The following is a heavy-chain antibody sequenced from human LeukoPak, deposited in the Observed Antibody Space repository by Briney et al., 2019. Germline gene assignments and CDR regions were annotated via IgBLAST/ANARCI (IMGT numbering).Heavy chain of an antibody. CDR3: ARQLGRDY. J-gene: IGHJ4*02. Sequence: SETLSLTCTVSGGSISSSSYYWGWIRQPPGKGLEWIGSIYYSGSTYYNPSLKSRVTISVDTSKNQFSLKLSSVTAADTAVYYCARQLGRDYWGQGTLVTVSS. D-gene: IGHD6-13*01. V-gene: IGHV4-39*01. CDR1: GGSISSSSYY. CDR2: IYYSGST.